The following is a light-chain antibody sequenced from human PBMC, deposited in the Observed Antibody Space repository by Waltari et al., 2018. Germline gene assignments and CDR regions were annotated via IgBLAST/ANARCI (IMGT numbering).Light chain of an antibody. CDR1: QSVSSN. CDR3: QQYNNWPRT. Sequence: EVVMTQSPATLSVSPGERATLSCRASQSVSSNLAWYQQKPGQAPRLLIYGASTRATGIPARFSGSGSGTEFTLTISSLQSEDFAVYYCQQYNNWPRTFGGGTTV. V-gene: IGKV3-15*01. J-gene: IGKJ4*01. CDR2: GAS.